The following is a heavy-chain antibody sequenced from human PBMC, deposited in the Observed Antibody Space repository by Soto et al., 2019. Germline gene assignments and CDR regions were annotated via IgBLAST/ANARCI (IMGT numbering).Heavy chain of an antibody. CDR2: IYYSGST. CDR1: GGSISSGGYY. V-gene: IGHV4-31*03. J-gene: IGHJ5*02. Sequence: PSETLSLTCTVSGGSISSGGYYLSWIRQHPGKGLEWIVYIYYSGSTYYNPSLKSRVTISVDTSKNQFSLKLSSVTAADTAVYYCARGGRGIVLMVYASRPPWFDPWGQGTLVTVSS. D-gene: IGHD2-8*01. CDR3: ARGGRGIVLMVYASRPPWFDP.